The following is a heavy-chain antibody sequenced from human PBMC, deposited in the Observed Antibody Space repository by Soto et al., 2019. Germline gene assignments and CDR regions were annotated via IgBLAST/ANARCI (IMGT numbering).Heavy chain of an antibody. D-gene: IGHD1-1*01. CDR2: TRGSGGDT. CDR3: ARDDEYDDNGLDY. J-gene: IGHJ4*02. V-gene: IGHV3-23*01. CDR1: GFTFSFCA. Sequence: EVQLLESGGGLVQPGGSLRLSCAASGFTFSFCAMNWVRQAPGKGLEWVSSTRGSGGDTYYADSVRGRFTISRDNSRNTLFLEMSSLRVEDTAIYYCARDDEYDDNGLDYWGQGTLVTVSS.